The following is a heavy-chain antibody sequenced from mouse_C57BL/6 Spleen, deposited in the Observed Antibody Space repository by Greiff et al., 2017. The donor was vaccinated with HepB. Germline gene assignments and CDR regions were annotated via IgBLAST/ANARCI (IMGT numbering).Heavy chain of an antibody. Sequence: QVQLQQPGAELVKPGASVKLSCKASGYTFTSYWMQWVKQRPGQGLEWIGEIDPSDSYTNYNQKFKGKATLTVDTSSSTAYMQLSSLTSEDSAVYYCAANLYFDYWGQGTTLTVSS. D-gene: IGHD4-1*01. V-gene: IGHV1-50*01. J-gene: IGHJ2*01. CDR2: IDPSDSYT. CDR3: AANLYFDY. CDR1: GYTFTSYW.